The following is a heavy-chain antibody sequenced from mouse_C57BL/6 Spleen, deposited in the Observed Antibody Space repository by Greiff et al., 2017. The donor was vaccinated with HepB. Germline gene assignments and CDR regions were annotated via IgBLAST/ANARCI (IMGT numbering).Heavy chain of an antibody. CDR3: VALLRSDLYFDV. CDR1: GYSITSGYY. CDR2: ISYDGSN. V-gene: IGHV3-6*01. D-gene: IGHD1-1*01. J-gene: IGHJ1*03. Sequence: EVKLMESGPGLVKPSQYLSLTCSVTGYSITSGYYWNWIRQFPGNKLEWMRYISYDGSNNYKPSLKNRISITRDTSRNQLFLNLNSVTTEDTATYYCVALLRSDLYFDVWGTGTTVTVSS.